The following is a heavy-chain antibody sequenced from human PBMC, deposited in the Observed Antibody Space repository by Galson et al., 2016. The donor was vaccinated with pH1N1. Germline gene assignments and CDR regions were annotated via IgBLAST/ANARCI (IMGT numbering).Heavy chain of an antibody. V-gene: IGHV1-69*01. D-gene: IGHD3-22*01. CDR1: GGTFNSNG. Sequence: QSGAEVKKPGESLKISCKASGGTFNSNGISWLRQAPGQGLEWMGRIIPILGSTNYAQKFQGKITITADESTSTAYMELNSLRSEDTALYYCAREDYYDVDLSDWYFDLWGRGTLVTVSS. J-gene: IGHJ2*01. CDR2: IIPILGST. CDR3: AREDYYDVDLSDWYFDL.